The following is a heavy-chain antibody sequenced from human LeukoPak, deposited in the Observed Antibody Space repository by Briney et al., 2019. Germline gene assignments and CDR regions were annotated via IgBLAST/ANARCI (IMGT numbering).Heavy chain of an antibody. CDR3: ARDRALGYYYGSGSYGYYYGMDV. J-gene: IGHJ6*04. D-gene: IGHD3-10*01. V-gene: IGHV1-2*04. CDR2: INPNSGGT. CDR1: GYTFTGYY. Sequence: GASVKVSCKASGYTFTGYYMHWVRQAPGQGLEWMGWINPNSGGTNYAQKFQGWVTMTRDTSISTAYMELSRLRSDDTAVYYCARDRALGYYYGSGSYGYYYGMDVWGKGTTVTVSS.